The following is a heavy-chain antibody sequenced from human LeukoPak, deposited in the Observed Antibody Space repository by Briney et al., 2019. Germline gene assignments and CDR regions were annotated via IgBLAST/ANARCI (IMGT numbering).Heavy chain of an antibody. CDR3: LQWSDY. J-gene: IGHJ4*02. CDR1: GFTFSSYA. CDR2: ISSSGDSR. V-gene: IGHV3-64*01. D-gene: IGHD4-23*01. Sequence: GGSLRLSCAASGFTFSSYAMHWVRQAPGKGLEYVSAISSSGDSRFYANSVKGRFTISRDNSKNTLYLQMGSLRADDMAVYYCLQWSDYWGQGTLVTVSS.